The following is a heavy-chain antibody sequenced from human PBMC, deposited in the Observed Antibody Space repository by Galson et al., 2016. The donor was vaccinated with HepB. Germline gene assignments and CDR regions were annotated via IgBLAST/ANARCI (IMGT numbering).Heavy chain of an antibody. Sequence: SLRLSCAASGFTFSSYSMNWVRQAPGKGLEWVSYISDNSSTIYYADSVKGRFTISRDIAKSSLYLQMNSLRDEDTAVYYCARVQDRWFGPYYYYYYAMDVWGQGTTVTVSS. CDR2: ISDNSSTI. CDR1: GFTFSSYS. D-gene: IGHD3-10*01. CDR3: ARVQDRWFGPYYYYYYAMDV. V-gene: IGHV3-48*02. J-gene: IGHJ6*02.